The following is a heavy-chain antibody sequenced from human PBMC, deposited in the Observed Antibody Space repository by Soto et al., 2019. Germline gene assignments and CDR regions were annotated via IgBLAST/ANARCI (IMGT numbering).Heavy chain of an antibody. CDR2: IYYSGIT. CDR3: ARHRLNRDFDY. Sequence: SESTALSCTVCEGSVRSSMDDGGWIRQPPGKGLEWIGSIYYSGITYYNPSLKSRVTVFVDTSRNQFSLKVNSVTAADTAVYYCARHRLNRDFDYWGRGTLVTVSS. J-gene: IGHJ4*02. CDR1: EGSVRSSMDD. V-gene: IGHV4-39*01.